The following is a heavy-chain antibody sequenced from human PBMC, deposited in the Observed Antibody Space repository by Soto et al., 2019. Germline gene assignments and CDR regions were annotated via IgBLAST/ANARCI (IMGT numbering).Heavy chain of an antibody. V-gene: IGHV1-69*01. D-gene: IGHD3-10*01. CDR2: TIPALGKT. Sequence: KVCCKPSGDNFKKNVFTWVRQAPGQGLEWMGGTIPALGKTHYIEKFQGRVTITVDDATRTVYMEVRDLTSEDTAIYYCARGPFRPSAMDVWGQGTTVTVSS. CDR1: GDNFKKNV. CDR3: ARGPFRPSAMDV. J-gene: IGHJ6*02.